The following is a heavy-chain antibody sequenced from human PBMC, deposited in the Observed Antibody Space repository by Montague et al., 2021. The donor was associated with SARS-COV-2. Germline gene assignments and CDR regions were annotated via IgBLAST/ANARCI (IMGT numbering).Heavy chain of an antibody. CDR1: GGSFSSYY. CDR2: INHSANT. J-gene: IGHJ6*02. Sequence: SETLSLTCAVYGGSFSSYYWSWIRQPPEKGLEWIGEINHSANTKYNPSLKSPVTISIDTSKNQFSLKMTSVTAADTATYYCASGIYPSGSYYNRYYYGLNIWGPGTTVIVSS. D-gene: IGHD3-10*01. CDR3: ASGIYPSGSYYNRYYYGLNI. V-gene: IGHV4-34*01.